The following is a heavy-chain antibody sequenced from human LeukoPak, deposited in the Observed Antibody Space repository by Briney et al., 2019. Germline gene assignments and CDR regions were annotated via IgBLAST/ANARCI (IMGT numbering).Heavy chain of an antibody. J-gene: IGHJ6*02. Sequence: GGSLRLSCAASGFTFSSYGMHWVRQAPGKGLEWVAVISYDGSNKYYADSVKGRFTISRDNSKNTLYLQMNSLRAEDTAVYYCARDKGLHSSGWYAYGMDVWGQGTTVTVSS. CDR3: ARDKGLHSSGWYAYGMDV. CDR2: ISYDGSNK. CDR1: GFTFSSYG. V-gene: IGHV3-30*03. D-gene: IGHD6-19*01.